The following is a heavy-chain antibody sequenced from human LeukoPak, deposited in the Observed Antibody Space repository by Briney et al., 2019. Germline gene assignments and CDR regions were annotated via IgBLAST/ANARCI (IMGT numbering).Heavy chain of an antibody. D-gene: IGHD3-3*01. V-gene: IGHV1-2*06. CDR3: ARDRLTIFGVTRMGFYYYGMDV. J-gene: IGHJ6*02. Sequence: ASVKVSCKASAYTFTGYYMHWVRQAPGQGLEWMGRINPNSGGTNYAQKFQGRVTMTRDTSISTAYMELSRLRSEDTAVYYCARDRLTIFGVTRMGFYYYGMDVWGQGTTVTVSS. CDR1: AYTFTGYY. CDR2: INPNSGGT.